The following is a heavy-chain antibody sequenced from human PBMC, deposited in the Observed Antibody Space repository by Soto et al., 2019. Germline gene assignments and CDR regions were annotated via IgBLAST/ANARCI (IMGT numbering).Heavy chain of an antibody. D-gene: IGHD3-3*01. J-gene: IGHJ6*02. V-gene: IGHV3-74*01. CDR1: GFTFSSYA. CDR2: INSDGSST. Sequence: PGGSLRLSCAASGFTFSSYAMSWVRQAPGKGLVWVSRINSDGSSTTYVDSVRGRFTISRDNARNTLFLQMNSLRADDTAVYYCVRDKYYDFWSGYYTAYQFYGMDVWGQGTTVTVSS. CDR3: VRDKYYDFWSGYYTAYQFYGMDV.